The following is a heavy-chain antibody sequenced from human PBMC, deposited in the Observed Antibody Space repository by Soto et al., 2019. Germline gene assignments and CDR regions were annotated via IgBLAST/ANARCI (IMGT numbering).Heavy chain of an antibody. Sequence: QVQLEESGGGVVQPGTSLRLSCAGSGFTFNSYGMHWVRQTPGKGLEWVAGISKDGSKKNYLASVEGRFTISRDNSKNTLSLQMDSLRSDDTALYYCAKDAEMDIVVVAVAEYFDSWGPGTLVIVSS. V-gene: IGHV3-30*18. D-gene: IGHD2-21*02. CDR3: AKDAEMDIVVVAVAEYFDS. CDR1: GFTFNSYG. CDR2: ISKDGSKK. J-gene: IGHJ4*02.